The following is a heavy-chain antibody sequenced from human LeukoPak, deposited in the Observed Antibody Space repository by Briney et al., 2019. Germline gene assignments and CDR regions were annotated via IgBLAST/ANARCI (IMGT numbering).Heavy chain of an antibody. J-gene: IGHJ4*02. D-gene: IGHD2-2*01. CDR1: GGSISSGDYY. Sequence: SETLSLTCTVSGGSISSGDYYWSWIRQPPGKGLEWIGYIYYSGSTYYNPSLKSRVTISVDTSKNQFSLKLSSVTAADTAVYYCARGYQLLWGPFDYWGQGTLVTVSS. V-gene: IGHV4-30-4*01. CDR3: ARGYQLLWGPFDY. CDR2: IYYSGST.